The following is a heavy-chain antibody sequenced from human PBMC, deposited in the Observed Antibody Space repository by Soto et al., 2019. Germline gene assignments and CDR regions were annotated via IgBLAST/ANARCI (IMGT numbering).Heavy chain of an antibody. Sequence: DVHLVESGGGLVQPDRSLRLSCAASGFTFDDFAMHWVRQAPGKGLEWVSGINWNGGNKAYADSVKGRFTISRDNAKNSLYLQVNSLRDEDTALYYCAKVRGRTTGTAGDFDYWGQGALITVSS. J-gene: IGHJ4*02. CDR3: AKVRGRTTGTAGDFDY. CDR1: GFTFDDFA. D-gene: IGHD1-1*01. V-gene: IGHV3-9*01. CDR2: INWNGGNK.